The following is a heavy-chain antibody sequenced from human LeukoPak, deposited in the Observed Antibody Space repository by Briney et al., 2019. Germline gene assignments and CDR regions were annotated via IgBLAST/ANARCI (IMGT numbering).Heavy chain of an antibody. CDR1: GGSFSGYY. D-gene: IGHD3-9*01. Sequence: SETLSLTCAVYGGSFSGYYWSWIRQPPGKGLEWIGEINHSGSTNYNPSLKSRVTISVDTSKNQFSLKLSSVTAADTAVYYCARAPTYYDILTGYYTLGAFDIWGQGTMVTVSS. CDR2: INHSGST. CDR3: ARAPTYYDILTGYYTLGAFDI. V-gene: IGHV4-34*01. J-gene: IGHJ3*02.